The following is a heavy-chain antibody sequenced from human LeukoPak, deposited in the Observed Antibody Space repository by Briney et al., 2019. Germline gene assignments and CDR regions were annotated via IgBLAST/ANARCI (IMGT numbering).Heavy chain of an antibody. V-gene: IGHV4-34*01. CDR2: INHSGST. D-gene: IGHD3-22*01. Sequence: PSETLSLTCAVYGGSFSGYYWSWIRQPPGKGLEWIGEINHSGSTNYNPSLKSRVTTSVDTSKNQFSLKLSSVTAADTAVYYCARGSWDYDSSGYQDYWGQGTLVTVSS. CDR3: ARGSWDYDSSGYQDY. J-gene: IGHJ4*02. CDR1: GGSFSGYY.